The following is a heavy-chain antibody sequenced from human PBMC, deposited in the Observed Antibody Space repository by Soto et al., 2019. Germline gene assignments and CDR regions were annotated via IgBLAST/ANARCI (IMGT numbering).Heavy chain of an antibody. D-gene: IGHD3-3*01. J-gene: IGHJ4*02. CDR2: IKSKTDGGTT. CDR3: TTDFWSGYFDY. Sequence: GVSLRLSCAASGFTFSNAWMSWVRQAPGKGLEWVGRIKSKTDGGTTDYAAPVKGRFTISRDDSKNTLYLQMNSLKTEDTAVYYCTTDFWSGYFDYWGQGTLVTVSS. CDR1: GFTFSNAW. V-gene: IGHV3-15*01.